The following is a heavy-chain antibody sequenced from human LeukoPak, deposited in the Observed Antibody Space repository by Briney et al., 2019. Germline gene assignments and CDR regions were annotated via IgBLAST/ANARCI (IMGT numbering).Heavy chain of an antibody. J-gene: IGHJ4*02. CDR1: GGSFSGYY. D-gene: IGHD5-18*01. CDR3: ARKGGYSYGHDFDY. CDR2: INHSGST. Sequence: SETLSLTCAVYGGSFSGYYWSWIRQPPGKGLEWTGEINHSGSTNYNPSLKSRVTISVDTSKNQFSLKLSSVTAADTAVYYCARKGGYSYGHDFDYWGQGTLVTVSS. V-gene: IGHV4-34*01.